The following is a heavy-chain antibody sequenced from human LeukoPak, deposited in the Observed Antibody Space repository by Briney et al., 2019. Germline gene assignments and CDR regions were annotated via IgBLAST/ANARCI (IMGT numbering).Heavy chain of an antibody. CDR3: TRVGIPMAGSIVAFDI. CDR2: INSDGSST. J-gene: IGHJ3*02. CDR1: GFTFSTYW. V-gene: IGHV3-74*01. Sequence: PGGSLRLSCAASGFTFSTYWMHWVRQAPGKGLVWVARINSDGSSTSYADSVKGRFTISRDNAKNTLYLQMNSLRAEDTAVYYCTRVGIPMAGSIVAFDIWGQGTMVTVSS. D-gene: IGHD6-19*01.